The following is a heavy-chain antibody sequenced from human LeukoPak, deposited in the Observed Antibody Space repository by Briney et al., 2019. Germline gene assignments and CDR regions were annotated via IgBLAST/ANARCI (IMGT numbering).Heavy chain of an antibody. CDR2: IYTSGST. CDR1: GGSISSYY. V-gene: IGHV4-4*07. Sequence: NASETLSLTCTVYGGSISSYYWSWIRQPAGKGLEWIGRIYTSGSTNYNPSLKSRVTMSVNTSKNQSSLKLSSVTAADTAVYYCARDSPGNWFDPWGQGTLVTVSS. CDR3: ARDSPGNWFDP. J-gene: IGHJ5*02.